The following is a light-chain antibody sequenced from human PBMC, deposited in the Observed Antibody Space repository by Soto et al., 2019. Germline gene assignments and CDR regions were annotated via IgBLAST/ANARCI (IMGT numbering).Light chain of an antibody. CDR1: QSVGSN. J-gene: IGKJ4*01. Sequence: EIVMTQSPATLSVSPGERATLSCRASQSVGSNLAWYQQKPGQAPRLLIYGASTRATGIPARFSGSESGTEFTLTISSLQSEDFAIYSCQQYNHWPPLTFGGGTKVEIK. V-gene: IGKV3-15*01. CDR3: QQYNHWPPLT. CDR2: GAS.